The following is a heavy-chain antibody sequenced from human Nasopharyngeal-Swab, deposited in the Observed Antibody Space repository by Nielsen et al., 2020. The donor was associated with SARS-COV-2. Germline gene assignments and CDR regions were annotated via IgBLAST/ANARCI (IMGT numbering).Heavy chain of an antibody. CDR1: GFTFSRYA. D-gene: IGHD3-10*01. Sequence: GGSLRLSCAASGFTFSRYAMHWVRQAPGKGLEWVTLIWYDGTNTCYADSVKGRFTISRDNSKNTVYLHMNSLRAEDTAIYYCAKGFLDYYYYMDVWGKGTTVTVSS. J-gene: IGHJ6*03. CDR3: AKGFLDYYYYMDV. CDR2: IWYDGTNT. V-gene: IGHV3-33*06.